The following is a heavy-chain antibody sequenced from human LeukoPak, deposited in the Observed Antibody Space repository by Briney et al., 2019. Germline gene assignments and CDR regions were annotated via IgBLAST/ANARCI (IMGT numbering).Heavy chain of an antibody. J-gene: IGHJ4*02. V-gene: IGHV1-69*13. Sequence: SVKVSCKASGGTFSSYAISWVRQAPGQGLEWMGGIIPIFGTANYAQKFQGRVTITADESTSTAYMELSSLRSEDTAVYYCARALPMEDGDFDYWGQGTLVTVSP. CDR3: ARALPMEDGDFDY. CDR2: IIPIFGTA. D-gene: IGHD3-10*01. CDR1: GGTFSSYA.